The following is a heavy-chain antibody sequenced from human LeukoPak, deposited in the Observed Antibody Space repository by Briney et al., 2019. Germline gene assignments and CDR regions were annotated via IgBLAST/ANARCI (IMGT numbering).Heavy chain of an antibody. D-gene: IGHD6-19*01. J-gene: IGHJ4*02. V-gene: IGHV3-30*02. Sequence: GGSLRLSCAASGFTFSSYGMHWVRQAPGKGLEWVAFIWYDGSNKYYADSVKGRFTISRDNSKNTLHLQMNSLRGEVTAVYYCAKDGVGTSGWRIWGQGTLVTVSS. CDR2: IWYDGSNK. CDR1: GFTFSSYG. CDR3: AKDGVGTSGWRI.